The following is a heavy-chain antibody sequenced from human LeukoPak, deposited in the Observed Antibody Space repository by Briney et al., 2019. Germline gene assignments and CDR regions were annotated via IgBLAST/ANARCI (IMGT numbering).Heavy chain of an antibody. D-gene: IGHD3-16*01. CDR1: GYTFTGYY. CDR3: ARGSRGILYYYYYMDV. J-gene: IGHJ6*03. CDR2: MNPNSGNT. V-gene: IGHV1-8*03. Sequence: GASVKVSCKASGYTFTGYYIHWVRQAPGQGLEWMGWMNPNSGNTGYAQKFQGRVTITRNTSISTAYMELSSLRSEDTAVYYCARGSRGILYYYYYMDVWGKGTTVTVSS.